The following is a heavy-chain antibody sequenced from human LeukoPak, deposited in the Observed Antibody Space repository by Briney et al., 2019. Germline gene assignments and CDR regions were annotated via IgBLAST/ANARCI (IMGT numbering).Heavy chain of an antibody. CDR1: GYSFTSYW. CDR2: IYPGDSDT. Sequence: GESLKISCKGSGYSFTSYWIGWVRQMPGKGLEWMGIIYPGDSDTRYSPSFQGQVTISADKSISTAYLQWSSLKASDTAMYYCARHKGTTVITANYYYYYYMDVWGKGTTVTVSS. V-gene: IGHV5-51*01. CDR3: ARHKGTTVITANYYYYYYMDV. D-gene: IGHD3-22*01. J-gene: IGHJ6*03.